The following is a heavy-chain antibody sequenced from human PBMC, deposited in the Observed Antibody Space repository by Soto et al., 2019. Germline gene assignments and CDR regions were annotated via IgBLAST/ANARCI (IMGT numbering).Heavy chain of an antibody. J-gene: IGHJ6*03. CDR1: GGTFSSYT. V-gene: IGHV1-69*08. CDR3: ARDRFYDYIWGSYRGSGYYYYMDV. Sequence: QVQLVQSGAEVKKPGSSVKVSCKASGGTFSSYTISWVRQAPGQGLEWMGRIIPILGIANYAQKFQGRVTITADKSTSTAYMERSSLRSEDTAVYYCARDRFYDYIWGSYRGSGYYYYMDVWGKGTTVTVSS. D-gene: IGHD3-16*02. CDR2: IIPILGIA.